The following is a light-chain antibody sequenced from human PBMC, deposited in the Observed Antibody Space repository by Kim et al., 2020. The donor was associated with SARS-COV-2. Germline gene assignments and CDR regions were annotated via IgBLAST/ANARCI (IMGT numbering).Light chain of an antibody. J-gene: IGLJ2*01. Sequence: SITITCTGTRSDVGSYNYVARYQQHPGKAPKPMIYDVSKRPSGVSNRFSGSKSGNTASLTISGLQAEDEADYYCSSYTSSSTYVVFGGGTQLSVL. CDR1: RSDVGSYNY. CDR3: SSYTSSSTYVV. CDR2: DVS. V-gene: IGLV2-14*04.